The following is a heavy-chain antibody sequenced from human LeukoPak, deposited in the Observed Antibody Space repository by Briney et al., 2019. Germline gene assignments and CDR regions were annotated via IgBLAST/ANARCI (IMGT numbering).Heavy chain of an antibody. CDR3: VKDYSPGWNFES. V-gene: IGHV3-23*01. Sequence: TGGSLRLSCAASGFTFSSYAISWVRQAPGKGLEWVSAISGSGGSTYYADSVKGRFTISRDNSKNTLYLQMNSLRAEATAIHSWVKDYSPGWNFESWGQGDPGTVSS. CDR1: GFTFSSYA. CDR2: ISGSGGST. J-gene: IGHJ6*01. D-gene: IGHD3-9*01.